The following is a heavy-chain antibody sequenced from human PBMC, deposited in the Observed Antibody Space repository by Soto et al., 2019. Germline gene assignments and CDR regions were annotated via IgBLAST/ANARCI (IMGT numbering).Heavy chain of an antibody. D-gene: IGHD3-16*01. CDR1: VDSVYSISAA. CDR2: TYYRSKWYN. CDR3: ARDLHDYRDC. J-gene: IGHJ4*01. V-gene: IGHV6-1*01. Sequence: PSQTLSLTCAIFVDSVYSISAARNSIRPSPTRGLDWLGRTYYRSKWYNDYAVSVKSRVSFNADTSKNQFSLQLNSVTPEDTAVYYCARDLHDYRDCSARGSPVTVSS.